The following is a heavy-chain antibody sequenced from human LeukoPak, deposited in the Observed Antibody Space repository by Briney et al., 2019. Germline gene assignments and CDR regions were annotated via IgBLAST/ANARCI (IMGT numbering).Heavy chain of an antibody. CDR3: ARVGGGVRGSAFDV. V-gene: IGHV3-74*01. CDR1: GFTLSTYW. J-gene: IGHJ3*01. Sequence: PGGSLRLSCAASGFTLSTYWMHWVRQVPGKGLVWVSRIDSDGSTTNYADSVKGRFTISRDNAKNTLFLQMDSLSAEDTALYYCARVGGGVRGSAFDVWGRGTMVTVSS. D-gene: IGHD3-10*01. CDR2: IDSDGSTT.